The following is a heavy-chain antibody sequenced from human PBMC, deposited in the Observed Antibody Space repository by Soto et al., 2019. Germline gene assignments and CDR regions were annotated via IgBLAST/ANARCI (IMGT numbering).Heavy chain of an antibody. CDR3: ARDAPPADY. V-gene: IGHV1-18*01. CDR1: GGTFSSYA. J-gene: IGHJ4*02. CDR2: ISAYNGNT. Sequence: GASVKVSCKASGGTFSSYAISWVRQAPGQGLEWMGWISAYNGNTNYAQKFQGRVTMTTDTSTSTAYMELRSLRSDDTAVYYCARDAPPADYWGQGTLVTVSS.